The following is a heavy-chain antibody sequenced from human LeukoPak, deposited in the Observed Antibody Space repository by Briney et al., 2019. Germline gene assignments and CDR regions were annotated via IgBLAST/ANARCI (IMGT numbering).Heavy chain of an antibody. CDR3: AKGWFGGYMDV. V-gene: IGHV3-7*03. Sequence: GGALRLSCVASGLTFSKYWMSWVRQAPGKGVEGVANIKRDGSEQYYVDSVKGRFTISRDNAKNSLYLQMNSLRAEDTAVYYCAKGWFGGYMDVWGKGTTVTISS. CDR2: IKRDGSEQ. CDR1: GLTFSKYW. J-gene: IGHJ6*03. D-gene: IGHD3-10*01.